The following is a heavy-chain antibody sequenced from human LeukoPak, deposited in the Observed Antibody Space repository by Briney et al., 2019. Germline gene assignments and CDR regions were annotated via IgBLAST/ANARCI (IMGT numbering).Heavy chain of an antibody. J-gene: IGHJ4*02. D-gene: IGHD3-10*01. Sequence: PEGSLRLSCEASGFAFNTYAMHWVRQAPGKGLEWVTLIWHDGSHKFYIDSVRGRFTISRDNSKNTEYLQMNGLRAEDTAVYYCAREILGSGSYPDYWGQGTLVAVSS. CDR1: GFAFNTYA. CDR3: AREILGSGSYPDY. V-gene: IGHV3-33*01. CDR2: IWHDGSHK.